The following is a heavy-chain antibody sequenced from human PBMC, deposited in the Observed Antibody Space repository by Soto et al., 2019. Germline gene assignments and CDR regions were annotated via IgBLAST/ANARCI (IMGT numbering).Heavy chain of an antibody. Sequence: GGSLRLSCAASGFTFSSYGMHWVRQAPGKGLEWVAVISYDGSNKYYADSVKGRFTISRDNSKNTLYLQMNSLRAEDTAVYYCAKDQEDSSGWKEYYYYYMDVWGKGTTVTVSS. CDR3: AKDQEDSSGWKEYYYYYMDV. V-gene: IGHV3-30*18. J-gene: IGHJ6*03. CDR2: ISYDGSNK. D-gene: IGHD6-19*01. CDR1: GFTFSSYG.